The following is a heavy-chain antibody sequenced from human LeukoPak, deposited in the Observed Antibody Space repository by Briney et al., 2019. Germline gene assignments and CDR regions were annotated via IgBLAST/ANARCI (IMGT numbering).Heavy chain of an antibody. CDR2: ISYDGSNK. CDR3: ARGPDYGDSY. D-gene: IGHD4-17*01. Sequence: GGSLRLSCAASGFTFSSYAMSWVRQAPGKGLEWVAVISYDGSNKYYADSVKGRFTISRDNSKNTLYLQMNSLRAEDTAVYYCARGPDYGDSYWGQGTLVTVSS. J-gene: IGHJ4*02. CDR1: GFTFSSYA. V-gene: IGHV3-30-3*01.